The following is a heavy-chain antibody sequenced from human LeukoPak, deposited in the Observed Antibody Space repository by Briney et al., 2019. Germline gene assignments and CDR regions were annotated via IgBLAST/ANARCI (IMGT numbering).Heavy chain of an antibody. CDR1: GFTFSNYW. CDR3: ATYSSLNAREFQY. Sequence: HPGGSLRLSCEGSGFTFSNYWMSWVRQAPGKGLEWVANIKTDGSEKYYVDSVKGRFTISRDNAKNSLYLQMNSLRAEDTAVYYCATYSSLNAREFQYWGRGTLVTVSS. D-gene: IGHD3-22*01. CDR2: IKTDGSEK. V-gene: IGHV3-7*01. J-gene: IGHJ1*01.